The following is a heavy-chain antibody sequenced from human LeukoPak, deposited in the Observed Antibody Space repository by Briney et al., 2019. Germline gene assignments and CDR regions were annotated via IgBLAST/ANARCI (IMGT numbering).Heavy chain of an antibody. Sequence: ASVKVSCKASGYTFTSYYMHWVRQAPGQGLEWMGIINPSGGSTSYAQKLQGRVTMTRDTSTSTVYMELSSLRSEDTAVYYCASVRSGYGYYFDYWGQGTLVTVSS. V-gene: IGHV1-46*01. CDR3: ASVRSGYGYYFDY. CDR2: INPSGGST. D-gene: IGHD3-22*01. CDR1: GYTFTSYY. J-gene: IGHJ4*02.